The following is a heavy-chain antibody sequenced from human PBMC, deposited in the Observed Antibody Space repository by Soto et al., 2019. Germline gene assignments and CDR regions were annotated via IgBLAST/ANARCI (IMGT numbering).Heavy chain of an antibody. Sequence: GGSLRLSCAASGFTFSSYAMSWVRQAPGKGLEWVSAISGSGGSTYYADSVKGRFTISRDNSKSTLYLQMNSLRAEDTAVYYCAKDGEYCSGGSCDLFVRQTHFDYWGQGTLVTVSS. CDR3: AKDGEYCSGGSCDLFVRQTHFDY. J-gene: IGHJ4*02. V-gene: IGHV3-23*01. D-gene: IGHD2-15*01. CDR1: GFTFSSYA. CDR2: ISGSGGST.